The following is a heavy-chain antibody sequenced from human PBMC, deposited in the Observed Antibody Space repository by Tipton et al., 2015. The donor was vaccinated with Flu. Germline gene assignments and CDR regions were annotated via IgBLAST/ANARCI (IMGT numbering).Heavy chain of an antibody. CDR3: ARHRAIATRNAMDV. Sequence: GSLRLSCEASGFRFDDHALSWVRQAPGKGLEWVSGLNWNGGTKSYADSVKGRFTISRDNAKSSVYLHMNSVRVEDTALYFCARHRAIATRNAMDVWGQGTTVIVSS. J-gene: IGHJ6*02. V-gene: IGHV3-20*04. CDR1: GFRFDDHA. D-gene: IGHD2-21*01. CDR2: LNWNGGTK.